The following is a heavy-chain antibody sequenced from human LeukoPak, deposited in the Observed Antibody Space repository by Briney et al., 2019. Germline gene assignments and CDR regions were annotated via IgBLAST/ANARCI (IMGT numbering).Heavy chain of an antibody. CDR1: GYTFTGYC. J-gene: IGHJ6*02. V-gene: IGHV1-2*02. CDR3: VTARRNSYYYYGMDV. CDR2: INPNSGGT. Sequence: GASVKVSCKASGYTFTGYCMHWVRQAPGRGLEWMGWINPNSGGTNYAQKFQGRVTMTRDTSISTAYMELSRLRSDDTAVYYCVTARRNSYYYYGMDVWGQGTTVTVSS.